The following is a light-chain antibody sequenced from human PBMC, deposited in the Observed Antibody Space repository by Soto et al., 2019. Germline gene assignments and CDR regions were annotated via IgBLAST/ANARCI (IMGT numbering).Light chain of an antibody. CDR1: QSVSAY. CDR3: QQRSGWPPVYS. CDR2: DAS. Sequence: EIVLTQSPATLPLSPGESATLSCRASQSVSAYLAWYQQKPGPAPRLLIYDASSRATGIPARFSGSGSGTEFTLTINSLEPEDFAVYYCQQRSGWPPVYSFGQGTKVEIK. V-gene: IGKV3-11*01. J-gene: IGKJ2*01.